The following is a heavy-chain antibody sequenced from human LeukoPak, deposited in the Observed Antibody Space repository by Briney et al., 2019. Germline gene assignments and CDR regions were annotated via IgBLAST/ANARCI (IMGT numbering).Heavy chain of an antibody. D-gene: IGHD6-6*01. CDR2: IYYSGST. J-gene: IGHJ4*02. Sequence: SQTLSLTCTVSGGSISSGGYYWSWIRQHPGKGLEWIGYIYYSGSTYYNPSLKSRVTISVDTSKNQFSLKLSSVTAADTAVYYCARDRARPRGLDYWGQGTLVTVSS. V-gene: IGHV4-31*03. CDR1: GGSISSGGYY. CDR3: ARDRARPRGLDY.